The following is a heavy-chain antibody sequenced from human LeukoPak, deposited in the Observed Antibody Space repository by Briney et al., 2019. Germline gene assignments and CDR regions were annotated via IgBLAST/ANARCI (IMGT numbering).Heavy chain of an antibody. CDR3: AKDMGAAYYYYYGMDV. Sequence: GGSLRLSCAASGFTFDDYAMHWVRQAPGKGLEWVSVFSWNSGSIGYADSVKGRFTISRDNAKNSLYLQMNSLRAEDTALYYCAKDMGAAYYYYYGMDVWGQGTTVTVSS. J-gene: IGHJ6*02. D-gene: IGHD1-26*01. CDR1: GFTFDDYA. V-gene: IGHV3-9*01. CDR2: FSWNSGSI.